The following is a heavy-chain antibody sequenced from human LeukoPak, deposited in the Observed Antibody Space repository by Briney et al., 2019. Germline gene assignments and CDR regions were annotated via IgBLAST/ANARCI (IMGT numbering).Heavy chain of an antibody. J-gene: IGHJ6*02. CDR1: GGSISSGVYY. CDR2: IYYSGST. Sequence: SETLSLTCTVSGGSISSGVYYWSWIRQHPGKGLEWIGYIYYSGSTYYNPSLKSRVTISVDTSKNQFSLKLSSVTAADTAVYYCARNDCSSTSCYFDYYGMDVWGQGTTVTVSS. CDR3: ARNDCSSTSCYFDYYGMDV. D-gene: IGHD2-2*01. V-gene: IGHV4-31*03.